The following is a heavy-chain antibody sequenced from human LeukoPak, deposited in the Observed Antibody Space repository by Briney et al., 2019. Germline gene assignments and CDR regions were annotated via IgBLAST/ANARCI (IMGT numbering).Heavy chain of an antibody. CDR1: GGTFSSYA. Sequence: SVKVSCKASGGTFSSYAISWVRQAPGQGLEWMGRIIPILGIANYAQKLQGRVTMTTDTSTSTAYMELRSLRSDDTAVYYCARVGGQGLAVYWGQGTLVTVSS. CDR3: ARVGGQGLAVY. J-gene: IGHJ4*02. CDR2: IIPILGIA. D-gene: IGHD2-15*01. V-gene: IGHV1-69*04.